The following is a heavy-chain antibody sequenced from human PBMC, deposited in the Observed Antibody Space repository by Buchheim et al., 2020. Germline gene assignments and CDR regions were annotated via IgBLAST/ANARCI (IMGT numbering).Heavy chain of an antibody. D-gene: IGHD1-26*01. CDR2: IYSGGST. J-gene: IGHJ4*02. Sequence: EVQLLESGGGLVQPGGSLRLSCAASGFTVSSNYMSWVRQAPGKGLEWVSVIYSGGSTYYADSVKGRFTISRDNSKNTLYLQMNSLRAEDTAVYYCARGLIAYSGSSPFDYWGQGTL. V-gene: IGHV3-66*01. CDR3: ARGLIAYSGSSPFDY. CDR1: GFTVSSNY.